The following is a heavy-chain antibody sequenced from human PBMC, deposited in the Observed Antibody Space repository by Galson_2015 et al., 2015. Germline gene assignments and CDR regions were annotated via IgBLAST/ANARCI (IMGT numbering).Heavy chain of an antibody. CDR2: IEPGASYT. D-gene: IGHD6-19*01. CDR1: GDSFAGYW. V-gene: IGHV5-10-1*01. CDR3: ARFSIALVGTGGGY. Sequence: SGAEVTKPGESLRISCKGSGDSFAGYWVSGERQMTGKGLEWVGGIEPGASYTNESQSFQVHVPISADKSISTAYLQWSSLKASVHAMYYCARFSIALVGTGGGYWGQGTLVTVSS. J-gene: IGHJ4*02.